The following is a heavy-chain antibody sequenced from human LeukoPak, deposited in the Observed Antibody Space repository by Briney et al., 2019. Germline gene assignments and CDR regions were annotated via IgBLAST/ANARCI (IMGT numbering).Heavy chain of an antibody. D-gene: IGHD3-22*01. CDR1: GGSISSYY. Sequence: PSETLSLTCTVSGGSISSYYWSWIPQTAGKGLESIGHISTSGSTNYNPSLTSRATTSVATSKNQFSLKLSSVSAADTAVYYCAGVRYSDSSVLTRKRSYYFDYWGQGTLVTVSS. V-gene: IGHV4-4*07. J-gene: IGHJ4*02. CDR2: ISTSGST. CDR3: AGVRYSDSSVLTRKRSYYFDY.